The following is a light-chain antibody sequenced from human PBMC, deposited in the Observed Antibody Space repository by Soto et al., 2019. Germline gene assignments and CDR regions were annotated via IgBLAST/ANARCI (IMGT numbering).Light chain of an antibody. V-gene: IGLV2-8*01. CDR3: CSDAGRSTYV. J-gene: IGLJ1*01. CDR2: EVS. CDR1: SSDVGGYNF. Sequence: QSALTQPPSASGSFGQSVTISCTGTSSDVGGYNFVSWYQQHPGKAPKVLIYEVSKRPSGVYDRFSGSKSGNTASLTISGLHAEDEADYYCCSDAGRSTYVFGTGTKVTVL.